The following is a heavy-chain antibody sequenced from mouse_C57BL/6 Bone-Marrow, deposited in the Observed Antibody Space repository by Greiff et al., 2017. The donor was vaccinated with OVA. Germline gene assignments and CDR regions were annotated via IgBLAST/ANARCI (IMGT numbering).Heavy chain of an antibody. CDR2: ISSGGSYT. V-gene: IGHV5-6*01. CDR1: GFTFSSYG. CDR3: ARRGGRGDYFDY. J-gene: IGHJ2*01. Sequence: EVQVVESGGDLVKPGGSLKLSCAASGFTFSSYGMSWVRQTPDKRLEWVATISSGGSYTYYPDSVKGRFTISRDNAKNPLYLQMSSLKSEDTAIYYCARRGGRGDYFDYWGQGTTLTVSS.